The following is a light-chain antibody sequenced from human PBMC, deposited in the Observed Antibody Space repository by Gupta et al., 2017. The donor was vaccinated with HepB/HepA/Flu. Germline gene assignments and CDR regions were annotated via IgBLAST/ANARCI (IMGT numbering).Light chain of an antibody. J-gene: IGLJ2*01. V-gene: IGLV1-40*01. CDR1: SSNTGADFD. CDR2: GNK. Sequence: QTVLTQLPSVSGAPGQTVTNSCLRSSSNTGADFDVHWYQQLPGTAPKLLIDGNKNRAPGVPDRFSGSKSGTSASLAITGLQAEDEADYYCQSYDNSLSGVVFGGGTKVTVL. CDR3: QSYDNSLSGVV.